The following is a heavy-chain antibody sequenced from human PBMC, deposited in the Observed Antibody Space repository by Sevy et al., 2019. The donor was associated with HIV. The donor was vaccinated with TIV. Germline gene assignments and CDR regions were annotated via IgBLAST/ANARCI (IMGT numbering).Heavy chain of an antibody. CDR3: AREPSKYCSPMSCYLGYSWFDP. CDR2: ISSSGSSI. V-gene: IGHV3-48*01. D-gene: IGHD2-2*01. J-gene: IGHJ5*02. Sequence: GGSLRLSCAASGFTFSYHGMNWVRQTPGKGLEWISYISSSGSSIYYADSVRGRFTISRDNDKNSLYLQMNSLRAEDTAIYYCAREPSKYCSPMSCYLGYSWFDPWGQGTQVTVSS. CDR1: GFTFSYHG.